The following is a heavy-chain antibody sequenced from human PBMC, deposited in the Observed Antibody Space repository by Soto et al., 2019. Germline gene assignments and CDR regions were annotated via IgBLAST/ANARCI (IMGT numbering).Heavy chain of an antibody. Sequence: GGSLRLSCAATGFTFSVYAMTWVRQAPGKGLEWVSAVTANGGSTYSADSVKGRFTISRDNSKNTLFLQMNSLRAEDTAVYYCASLGVGDWANYYYYYGTDVWGEGTTVTVSS. CDR2: VTANGGST. D-gene: IGHD2-21*02. J-gene: IGHJ6*02. CDR3: ASLGVGDWANYYYYYGTDV. CDR1: GFTFSVYA. V-gene: IGHV3-23*01.